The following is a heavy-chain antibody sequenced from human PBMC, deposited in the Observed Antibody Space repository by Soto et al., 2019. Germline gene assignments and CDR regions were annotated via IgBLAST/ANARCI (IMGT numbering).Heavy chain of an antibody. J-gene: IGHJ3*02. CDR2: IYYSGST. V-gene: IGHV4-39*01. D-gene: IGHD2-15*01. CDR1: GGSISSSSYY. Sequence: SETLSLTCTVSGGSISSSSYYWGWIRQPPGKGLEWIGSIYYSGSTYYNPSLKSRVTISVDTSKNQFSLKLSSVTAADTAVYYCARRGFCSGGSCYSSYDAFDIWGQGTMVTVSS. CDR3: ARRGFCSGGSCYSSYDAFDI.